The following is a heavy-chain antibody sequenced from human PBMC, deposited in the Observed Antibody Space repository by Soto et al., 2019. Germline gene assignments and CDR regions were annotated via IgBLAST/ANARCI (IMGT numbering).Heavy chain of an antibody. V-gene: IGHV5-51*01. D-gene: IGHD1-26*01. Sequence: GESLKISCKGSGYTFTSYWFAWVRQVPGKGLEWMGIIYPGDSDTRYSPSFQGQVTISADKSISTAYLQWSGLKASDTAMYYCARLYGSYLGYWGQGTLVTVSS. CDR1: GYTFTSYW. CDR3: ARLYGSYLGY. J-gene: IGHJ4*02. CDR2: IYPGDSDT.